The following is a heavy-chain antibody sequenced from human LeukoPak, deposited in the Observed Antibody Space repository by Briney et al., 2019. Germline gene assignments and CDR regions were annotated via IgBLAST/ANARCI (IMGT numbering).Heavy chain of an antibody. CDR2: INHSGST. J-gene: IGHJ4*02. V-gene: IGHV4-34*01. CDR3: ARGPIYTMVRGVHY. D-gene: IGHD3-10*01. CDR1: GGSFSGYY. Sequence: KPSETLSLTCAVYGGSFSGYYWSWIRQPPGKGLEWIGEINHSGSTNYNPSLKSRVTISVDTSKNQFSLKLSSVTAADTAVYYCARGPIYTMVRGVHYWGQGTLVTVFS.